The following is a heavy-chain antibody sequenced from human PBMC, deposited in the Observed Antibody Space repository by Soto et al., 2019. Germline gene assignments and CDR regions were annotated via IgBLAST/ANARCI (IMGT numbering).Heavy chain of an antibody. Sequence: ASETLSLTCAVYDGSFSGYYWSWIRQPPGKGLEWIGEINHSGGTNYNPSLESRVTISVDASKNQFSLKLTSVTAADTAVYYCARGHLGYSSSWSGFDYWGQGTRVTVS. V-gene: IGHV4-34*01. J-gene: IGHJ4*02. CDR1: DGSFSGYY. D-gene: IGHD6-13*01. CDR2: INHSGGT. CDR3: ARGHLGYSSSWSGFDY.